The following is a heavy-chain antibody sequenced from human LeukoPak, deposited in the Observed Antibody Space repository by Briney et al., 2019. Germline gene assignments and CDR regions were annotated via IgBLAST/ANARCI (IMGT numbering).Heavy chain of an antibody. Sequence: PSETLSLTCTVSGGSISSYYWSWLRQPPGKGLEWIGYIYYSGSTNYNPSLKSRVTISVDTSKNQFSLKLSSVTAADTAVYYCARDTYDFWSGYISWFDPWGQGTLVTVSS. CDR3: ARDTYDFWSGYISWFDP. J-gene: IGHJ5*02. D-gene: IGHD3-3*01. CDR2: IYYSGST. V-gene: IGHV4-59*01. CDR1: GGSISSYY.